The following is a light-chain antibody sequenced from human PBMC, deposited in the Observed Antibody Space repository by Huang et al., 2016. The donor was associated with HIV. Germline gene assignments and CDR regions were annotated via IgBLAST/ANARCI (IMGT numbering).Light chain of an antibody. CDR3: QQHNSWPRT. V-gene: IGKV3-15*01. CDR2: AAS. CDR1: QSVGSN. Sequence: EIVMTQSPATLSVSPGERATLSCRASQSVGSNLAWYQQRRGQAPRLLIYAASTRANGRPARFSDSGSGTEFTLTVSSLQSEDFAVYYCQQHNSWPRTFGQGTRV. J-gene: IGKJ1*01.